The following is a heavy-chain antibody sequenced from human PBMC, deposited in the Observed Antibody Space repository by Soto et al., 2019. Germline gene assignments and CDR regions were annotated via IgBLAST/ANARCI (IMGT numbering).Heavy chain of an antibody. CDR1: GGSFGGYY. CDR2: INHSGST. Sequence: SDTLSLTCAVYGGSFGGYYWSWIRQPPGKGLEWIGEINHSGSTNYNPSLKSRVTISVDTSKNQFSLKLSSVTAADTAVYYCARTVVAARADMDVWGKGTTVT. J-gene: IGHJ6*03. V-gene: IGHV4-34*01. D-gene: IGHD2-15*01. CDR3: ARTVVAARADMDV.